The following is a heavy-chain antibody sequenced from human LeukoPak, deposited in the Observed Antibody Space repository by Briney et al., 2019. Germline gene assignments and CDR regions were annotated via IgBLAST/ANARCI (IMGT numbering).Heavy chain of an antibody. CDR3: TRGHSVRGVIILDFYYYMDV. CDR2: ISAYNGNT. J-gene: IGHJ6*03. Sequence: ASVKVSCKASGYTFTSYGISWVRQAPGQGLEWMGWISAYNGNTNYAQKLQGRVTMTTDTSTSTAYMELSSLRSEDTAVYYCTRGHSVRGVIILDFYYYMDVWGKGTTVTISS. CDR1: GYTFTSYG. V-gene: IGHV1-18*01. D-gene: IGHD3-10*01.